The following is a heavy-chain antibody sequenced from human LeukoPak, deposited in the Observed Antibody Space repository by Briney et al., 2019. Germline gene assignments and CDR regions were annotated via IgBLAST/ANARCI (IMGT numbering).Heavy chain of an antibody. CDR2: IYHSGST. CDR1: GASISSSPYY. J-gene: IGHJ3*02. CDR3: ARGGRRNSGSYFWSFSSVAFDI. V-gene: IGHV4-39*07. Sequence: SETLSLTCTVSGASISSSPYYWGWIRQPPGKGLEWIGSIYHSGSTYYNPSLKSRVTISVDTSKNQFSLKLSSVTAADTAVYYCARGGRRNSGSYFWSFSSVAFDIWGQGTMVTVSS. D-gene: IGHD1-26*01.